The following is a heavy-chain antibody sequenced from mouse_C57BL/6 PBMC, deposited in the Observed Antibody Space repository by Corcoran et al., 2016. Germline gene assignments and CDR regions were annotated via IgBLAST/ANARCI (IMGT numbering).Heavy chain of an antibody. D-gene: IGHD2-3*01. CDR1: GYAFSSYW. CDR2: IYPGDGDT. J-gene: IGHJ1*03. Sequence: QVQLQQSGAELVKPGASVKISCKASGYAFSSYWMNWVKQRPGKGLEWIGQIYPGDGDTNYNGKFKGKATLTADKSSSTAYMQLSSLTSEDSAVYFCARSGGYYVGWYFDVWGTGTTVTVSS. V-gene: IGHV1-80*01. CDR3: ARSGGYYVGWYFDV.